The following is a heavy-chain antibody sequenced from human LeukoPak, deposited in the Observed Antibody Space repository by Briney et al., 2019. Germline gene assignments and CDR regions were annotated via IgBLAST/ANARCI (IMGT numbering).Heavy chain of an antibody. CDR3: ARDDWNYGDYYYYYYMDV. D-gene: IGHD1-7*01. Sequence: GGSLRLSCAASGFTFSRHSINWVRQAPGKGLEWVSSISSSSSYIYYADSVKGRFTISRDNAKNSLYLQMNSLRAEDTAVYYCARDDWNYGDYYYYYYMDVWGKGTTVTVSS. CDR2: ISSSSSYI. J-gene: IGHJ6*03. V-gene: IGHV3-21*01. CDR1: GFTFSRHS.